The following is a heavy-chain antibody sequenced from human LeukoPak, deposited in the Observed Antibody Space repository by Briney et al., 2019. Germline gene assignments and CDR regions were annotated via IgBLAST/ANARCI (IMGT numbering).Heavy chain of an antibody. Sequence: PGGSLRLSRAGSGFTFSSYSMNWVRQAPGKGLEWVAFIRYDGGNKYYADSVKGRFTISRDNSKNTLYLQMNSLRADDTAVYYCAKDDHDILTGYGLDYWGPGTLVTVSS. D-gene: IGHD3-9*01. V-gene: IGHV3-30*02. CDR3: AKDDHDILTGYGLDY. J-gene: IGHJ4*02. CDR2: IRYDGGNK. CDR1: GFTFSSYS.